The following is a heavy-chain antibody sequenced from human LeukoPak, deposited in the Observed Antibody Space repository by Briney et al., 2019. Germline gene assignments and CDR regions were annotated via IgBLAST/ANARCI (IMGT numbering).Heavy chain of an antibody. V-gene: IGHV3-23*01. Sequence: GESLKISCAASGFTVSSNYMSWVRQAPGKGLEWVSSISSSGVGTYYADSVKGRFTISRDNSKNTLYLQMNSLRAEDTAIYYCNVGTTTSVDYWGQGTLVTVSS. CDR2: ISSSGVGT. D-gene: IGHD1-26*01. CDR3: NVGTTTSVDY. J-gene: IGHJ4*02. CDR1: GFTVSSNY.